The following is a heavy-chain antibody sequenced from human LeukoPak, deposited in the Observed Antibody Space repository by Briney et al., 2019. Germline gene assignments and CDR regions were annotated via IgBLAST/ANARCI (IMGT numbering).Heavy chain of an antibody. J-gene: IGHJ4*02. CDR3: ARVGSSSWSLGGIDY. CDR1: GFTFSSYA. Sequence: GGSLRLSCAASGFTFSSYAMHWVRQAPGKGLEWVAVISYDGSNKYYADSVKGRFTISRDNSKNMLYLQMNSLRAEDTAVYYCARVGSSSWSLGGIDYWGQGTLVTVSS. CDR2: ISYDGSNK. V-gene: IGHV3-30*01. D-gene: IGHD6-13*01.